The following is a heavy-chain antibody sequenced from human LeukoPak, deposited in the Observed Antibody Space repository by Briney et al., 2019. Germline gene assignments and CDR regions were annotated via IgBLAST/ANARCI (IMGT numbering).Heavy chain of an antibody. CDR1: GYTFTGYY. D-gene: IGHD2-15*01. J-gene: IGHJ4*02. CDR2: INPNSGGT. CDR3: ARDSGLAGVGDY. V-gene: IGHV1-2*02. Sequence: ASVKVFCKASGYTFTGYYMHWVRQAPGQGLEWMGWINPNSGGTNYAQKFQGRVTMTRDTSISTAYMELSRLRSDDTAVYYCARDSGLAGVGDYWGQGTLVTVSS.